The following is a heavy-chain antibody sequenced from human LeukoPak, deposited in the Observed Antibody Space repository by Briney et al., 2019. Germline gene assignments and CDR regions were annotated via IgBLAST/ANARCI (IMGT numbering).Heavy chain of an antibody. V-gene: IGHV3-33*01. CDR1: GFTFSSYG. D-gene: IGHD3-16*01. J-gene: IGHJ3*02. CDR3: ARVRGYVVHDAFDI. CDR2: IWYDGSNK. Sequence: QPGRSLRLSCAASGFTFSSYGMHWVRQAPGKGLEWVAVIWYDGSNKYYADSVKGRFTISRDNSKNTLYLQMNSLRAEDTAVYYCARVRGYVVHDAFDIWGQGTMVTVSS.